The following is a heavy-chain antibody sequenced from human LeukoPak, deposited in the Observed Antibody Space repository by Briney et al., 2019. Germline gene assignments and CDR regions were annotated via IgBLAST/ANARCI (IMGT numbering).Heavy chain of an antibody. J-gene: IGHJ6*02. CDR2: ISWNSGSI. Sequence: PGGSLRLFCAASGFTYDDYAMHWVRQAPGKGLEWVSGISWNSGSIRYADSVKGRFPISRDNAKNSLYLQMNSPRAEDTALYYCAKDFPPVCDSSGYYYGRDVWGQGTTVTVSS. CDR3: AKDFPPVCDSSGYYYGRDV. D-gene: IGHD3-22*01. CDR1: GFTYDDYA. V-gene: IGHV3-9*01.